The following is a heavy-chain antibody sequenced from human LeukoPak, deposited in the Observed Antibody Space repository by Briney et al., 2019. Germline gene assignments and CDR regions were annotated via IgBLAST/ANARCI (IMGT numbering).Heavy chain of an antibody. Sequence: HPGGSLRLSCAASGFTFSSYAMSWVRQAPGKGLEWVSAISGSGGSTYYADSVKGRFTISRDNSKNTLYLQMNSLRAEDTAVYYCAISIAARRVDFDYWGQGTLVTVSS. CDR2: ISGSGGST. D-gene: IGHD6-6*01. V-gene: IGHV3-23*01. J-gene: IGHJ4*02. CDR3: AISIAARRVDFDY. CDR1: GFTFSSYA.